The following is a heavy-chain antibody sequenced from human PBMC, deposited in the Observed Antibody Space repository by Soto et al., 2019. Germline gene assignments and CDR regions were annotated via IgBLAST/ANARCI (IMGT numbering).Heavy chain of an antibody. CDR2: IDHSGST. V-gene: IGHV4-4*02. D-gene: IGHD6-19*01. CDR3: VRDSGNGWKDY. CDR1: GGAISSTNW. J-gene: IGHJ4*02. Sequence: QVQLQESGPGLVKPSGTLSLTCAVSGGAISSTNWWNWVRQPPGKGLEWIGEIDHSGSTNYNPSLKSRVTMSVDKPENQFPLKLSSVTAADTAVYYCVRDSGNGWKDYWGQGTLVTVSS.